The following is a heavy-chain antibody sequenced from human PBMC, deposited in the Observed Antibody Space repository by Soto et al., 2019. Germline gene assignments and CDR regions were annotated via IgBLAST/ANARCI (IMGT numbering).Heavy chain of an antibody. D-gene: IGHD6-19*01. CDR2: IRSKAYGGTT. CDR1: GFTFGDYA. J-gene: IGHJ4*02. V-gene: IGHV3-49*04. CDR3: AGCWNLLSSWLDY. Sequence: GGSLRLSCTASGFTFGDYAMSWVRQAPGKGLEWVGFIRSKAYGGTTEYAASVKGRFTISRDDSKSIAYLQMNSMKTEDTAVYCCAGCWNLLSSWLDYGGQGTLVTVSS.